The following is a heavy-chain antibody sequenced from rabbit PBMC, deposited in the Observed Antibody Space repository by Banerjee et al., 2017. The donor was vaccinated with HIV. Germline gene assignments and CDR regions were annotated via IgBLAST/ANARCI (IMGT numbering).Heavy chain of an antibody. V-gene: IGHV1S45*01. CDR2: IYTGSSITT. D-gene: IGHD8-1*01. Sequence: QEQLVESGGGLVQPEGSLTLTCTASGFSFSSGYYMCWFRQAPGKGLEWIGCIYTGSSITTYYASWVNGRFTISKTSSTTVTLQMTSLTAADTATYFCAREAGSSYWDLWGQGTLVTVS. J-gene: IGHJ3*01. CDR1: GFSFSSGYY. CDR3: AREAGSSYWDL.